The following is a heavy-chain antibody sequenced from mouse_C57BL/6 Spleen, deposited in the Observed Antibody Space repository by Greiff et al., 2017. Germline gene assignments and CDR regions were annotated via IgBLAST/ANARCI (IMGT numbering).Heavy chain of an antibody. Sequence: QVQLQQPGAELVMPGASVKLSCKASGYTFTSYWMHWVKQRPGQGLEWIGEIDPSDSYTNYNQKFKGTSTLTVDTSSSTAYMQLSSLTSEDSAVYYFARGPFITTVVAPPNFDYWGQGTTLTVSS. CDR1: GYTFTSYW. CDR3: ARGPFITTVVAPPNFDY. D-gene: IGHD1-1*01. J-gene: IGHJ2*01. V-gene: IGHV1-69*01. CDR2: IDPSDSYT.